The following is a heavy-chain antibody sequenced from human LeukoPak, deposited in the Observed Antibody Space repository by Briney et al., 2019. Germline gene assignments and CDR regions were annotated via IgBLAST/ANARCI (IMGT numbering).Heavy chain of an antibody. CDR2: IYYSGST. J-gene: IGHJ3*02. Sequence: PSETLSLTCTVCGCYISSSSYYWGWIRQPPGKGLEWIGSIYYSGSTYYNPSLKSRVTISVDTSKNQFSLKLSSVTAADTAVYYCATPLDSSGWASDAFDIWGQGTMVTVSS. D-gene: IGHD3-22*01. CDR3: ATPLDSSGWASDAFDI. CDR1: GCYISSSSYY. V-gene: IGHV4-39*01.